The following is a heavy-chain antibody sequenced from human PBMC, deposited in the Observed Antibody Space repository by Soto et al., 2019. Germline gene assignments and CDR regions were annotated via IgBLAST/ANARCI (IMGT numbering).Heavy chain of an antibody. V-gene: IGHV4-30-4*01. Sequence: KASETLSLTCTVSGGSISSGDYYWSWIRQPPGKGLEWIGYIYYSGSTYYNPSLKSRVTISVDTSKNQFSLKLSSVTAADTAVYYCARESTIFGVVSDYWGQGTLVTVSS. CDR1: GGSISSGDYY. CDR3: ARESTIFGVVSDY. D-gene: IGHD3-3*01. J-gene: IGHJ4*02. CDR2: IYYSGST.